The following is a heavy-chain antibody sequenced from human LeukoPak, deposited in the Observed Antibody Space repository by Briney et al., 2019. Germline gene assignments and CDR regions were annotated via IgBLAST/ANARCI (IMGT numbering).Heavy chain of an antibody. J-gene: IGHJ4*02. CDR2: IFQSGTT. CDR3: AREDQYSSSSGDY. D-gene: IGHD6-6*01. Sequence: PSETLSLTCAVSGYSISRGYYWGWIRQPPGKGLEWIGSIFQSGTTYYNPSLKSRVTISVDTSKNQLSLKLSSVTAADTAVYYCAREDQYSSSSGDYWGQGTLVTVSS. CDR1: GYSISRGYY. V-gene: IGHV4-38-2*02.